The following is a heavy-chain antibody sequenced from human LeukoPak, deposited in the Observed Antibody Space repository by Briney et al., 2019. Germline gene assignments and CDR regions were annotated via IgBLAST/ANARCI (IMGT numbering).Heavy chain of an antibody. CDR3: ARSGTTGTYNWFDP. CDR2: IYHSGRT. CDR1: GYSISTGYY. D-gene: IGHD1-1*01. J-gene: IGHJ5*02. Sequence: PSETLSLTCAVSGYSISTGYYWGWIRQPPGKGLEWIGSIYHSGRTYYNPSLKSRVTISVDTSENQFSLKLNSVAAADTAMYYCARSGTTGTYNWFDPWGQGTLVSVSP. V-gene: IGHV4-38-2*01.